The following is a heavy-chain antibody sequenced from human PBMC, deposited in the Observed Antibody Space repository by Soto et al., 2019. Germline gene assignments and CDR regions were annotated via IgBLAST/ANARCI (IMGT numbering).Heavy chain of an antibody. CDR3: ASTTYYDFWSGGEAFDI. CDR2: INPSGGST. V-gene: IGHV1-46*01. CDR1: GYTFTSYY. J-gene: IGHJ3*02. Sequence: EASVKVSCKASGYTFTSYYMHWVRQAPGQGLEWMGIINPSGGSTSYAQKFQGRVTMTRDTSTSTVYMELSSLRSEDTAVYYCASTTYYDFWSGGEAFDIWGQGTMVTVSS. D-gene: IGHD3-3*01.